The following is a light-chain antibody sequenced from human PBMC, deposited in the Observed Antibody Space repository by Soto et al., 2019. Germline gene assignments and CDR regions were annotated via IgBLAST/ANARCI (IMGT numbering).Light chain of an antibody. CDR3: QQYNNYWWT. CDR1: QSISIW. J-gene: IGKJ1*01. V-gene: IGKV1-5*03. CDR2: KAS. Sequence: DIPMTQSPSTLSASVGDRVTITCRASQSISIWLAWYQQKPGRAPKLLIYKASSLESGVPLRFSGNGSGTEFTLTISSLQPDDFATYYCQQYNNYWWTFGQGTKVEIK.